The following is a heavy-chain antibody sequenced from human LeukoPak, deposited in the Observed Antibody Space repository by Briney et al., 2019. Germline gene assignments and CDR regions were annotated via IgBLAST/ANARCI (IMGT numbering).Heavy chain of an antibody. CDR2: ISGTSSFM. CDR3: ARDLHYYGSGP. CDR1: GFNFRDYS. D-gene: IGHD3-10*01. Sequence: GGSLRLSCVAHGFNFRDYSMNWVRQAPGKGLDWVSGISGTSSFMYYGDSVKGRFTVSRDNAKNSLYLQMESLRVEDTAVYYCARDLHYYGSGPWGQGTLVTVSS. J-gene: IGHJ5*02. V-gene: IGHV3-21*01.